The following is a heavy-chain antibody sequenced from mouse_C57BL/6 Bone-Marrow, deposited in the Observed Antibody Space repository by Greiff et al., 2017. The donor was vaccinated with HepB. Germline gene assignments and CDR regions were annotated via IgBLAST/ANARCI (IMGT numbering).Heavy chain of an antibody. J-gene: IGHJ3*01. CDR3: ASRGGNPFAY. D-gene: IGHD2-1*01. CDR1: GYTFTSYW. V-gene: IGHV1-59*01. CDR2: IDPSDSYT. Sequence: VQLQQPGAELVRPGTSVKLSCKASGYTFTSYWMHWVKQRPGQGLEWIGVIDPSDSYTNYNQKFKGKATLTVDTSSSTAYMQLSSLTSEDSAVYYCASRGGNPFAYWGQGTLVTVSA.